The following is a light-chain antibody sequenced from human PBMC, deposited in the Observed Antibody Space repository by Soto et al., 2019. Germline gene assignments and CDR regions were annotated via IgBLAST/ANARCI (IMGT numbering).Light chain of an antibody. CDR3: GTWDSSLSAGL. CDR1: SSNIGNNY. Sequence: QSALTQPPSVSAAPGQKVTISCSGSSSNIGNNYVSWYQQLPGTAPKLLIYDNNKRPSGIPDRFSGSKSGTSATLGITGLQTGDEADYYCGTWDSSLSAGLFGGGTNLTVL. J-gene: IGLJ2*01. CDR2: DNN. V-gene: IGLV1-51*01.